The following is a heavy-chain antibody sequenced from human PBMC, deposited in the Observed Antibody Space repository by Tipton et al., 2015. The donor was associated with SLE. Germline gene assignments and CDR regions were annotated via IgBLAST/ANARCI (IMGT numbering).Heavy chain of an antibody. D-gene: IGHD1-1*01. CDR3: ARASERIGHFDY. Sequence: TLSLTCTVSGDSIIRSDCYWGWIRQPPGKGLEWIGNVYYSGRTYYNPSLKSRVTISLDTSKSQFSLELSSVTAADTAVYYCARASERIGHFDYWGRGTLVTVSS. CDR2: VYYSGRT. CDR1: GDSIIRSDCY. V-gene: IGHV4-39*07. J-gene: IGHJ4*02.